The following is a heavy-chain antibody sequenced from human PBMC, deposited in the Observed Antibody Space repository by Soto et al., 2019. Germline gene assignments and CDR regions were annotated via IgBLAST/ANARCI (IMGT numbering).Heavy chain of an antibody. CDR2: ISSSSSYI. D-gene: IGHD4-17*01. CDR1: GFTFSSYS. V-gene: IGHV3-21*01. Sequence: GGSLRLSCAASGFTFSSYSMNWVRQAPGKGLEWVSSISSSSSYIYYADSVKGRFTISRDNAKNSLYLQMNSLRAEDTAVYYCARDTVAKIEYYYYYYGLDVWGQGTTVTVSS. J-gene: IGHJ6*02. CDR3: ARDTVAKIEYYYYYYGLDV.